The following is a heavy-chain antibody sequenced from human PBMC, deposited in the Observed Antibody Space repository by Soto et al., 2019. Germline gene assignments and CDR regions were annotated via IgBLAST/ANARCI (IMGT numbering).Heavy chain of an antibody. CDR1: GFSLSTSGVG. D-gene: IGHD5-18*01. V-gene: IGHV2-5*02. CDR3: VHTDTAMVTYDD. J-gene: IGHJ4*02. CDR2: IYWDDDK. Sequence: QITLKESGPTLVKPTQTLTLTCTFSGFSLSTSGVGVGWIRQPPGKALEWLALIYWDDDKRYSPSLKSRLTIPKDTSKHEVVLTMTTMDPVDKATYYCVHTDTAMVTYDDWGQGTLVTDS.